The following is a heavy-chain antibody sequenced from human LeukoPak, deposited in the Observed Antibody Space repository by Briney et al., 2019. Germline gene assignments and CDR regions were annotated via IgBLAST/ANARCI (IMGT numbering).Heavy chain of an antibody. CDR2: ISYDGSNK. J-gene: IGHJ6*02. CDR1: GFTFSSYA. D-gene: IGHD4-17*01. Sequence: GGSLRLSCAASGFTFSSYAMHWVRQAPGKGLEWVAVISYDGSNKYYADSVKGRFSICRDNSKKTLYLQMNSPRPEDTAVYYCARESVPYYYYGMDVWGQGTTVSVPS. V-gene: IGHV3-30*04. CDR3: ARESVPYYYYGMDV.